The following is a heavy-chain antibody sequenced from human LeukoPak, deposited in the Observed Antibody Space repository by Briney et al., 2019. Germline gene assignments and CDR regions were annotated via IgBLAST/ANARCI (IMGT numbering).Heavy chain of an antibody. J-gene: IGHJ6*02. CDR1: GYSFTSYW. Sequence: GESLKISCKGSGYSFTSYWIGWVRQMPGKGLEWMGIIYPGDSDTRYSPSFQGQVTISADKSISTAYLQWSSLKASDTATYYCASPLLTTRYGMDVWGQGTTVTVSS. CDR3: ASPLLTTRYGMDV. D-gene: IGHD4-11*01. V-gene: IGHV5-51*01. CDR2: IYPGDSDT.